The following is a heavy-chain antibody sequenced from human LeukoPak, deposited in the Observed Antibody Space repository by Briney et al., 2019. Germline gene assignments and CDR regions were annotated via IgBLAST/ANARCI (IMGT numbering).Heavy chain of an antibody. CDR3: ARAPGYRGFLDY. J-gene: IGHJ4*02. V-gene: IGHV3-21*01. Sequence: PGGSLRLSCAASGITFSSYGMNWVRQAPGKGLEWVSFISSSSSYIYYVDSVKGRFTISRDNAKNSLYLQMNSLRAEDTAVYYCARAPGYRGFLDYWGQGNLVTVSS. CDR2: ISSSSSYI. D-gene: IGHD5-18*01. CDR1: GITFSSYG.